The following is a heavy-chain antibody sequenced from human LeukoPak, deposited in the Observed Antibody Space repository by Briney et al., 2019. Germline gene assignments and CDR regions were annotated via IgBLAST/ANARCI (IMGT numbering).Heavy chain of an antibody. J-gene: IGHJ4*02. CDR1: GFTFSSYE. D-gene: IGHD3-22*01. CDR2: ISSSGSTI. CDR3: ARDLNSYDSSEYLNLDY. Sequence: GGSLRLSCAVSGFTFSSYEMNWVRQAPGKGLEWVSYISSSGSTIYYADSVKGRFTISRDNAKNSLYLQMNSLRAEDTAVYYCARDLNSYDSSEYLNLDYWGQGTLVTVSS. V-gene: IGHV3-48*03.